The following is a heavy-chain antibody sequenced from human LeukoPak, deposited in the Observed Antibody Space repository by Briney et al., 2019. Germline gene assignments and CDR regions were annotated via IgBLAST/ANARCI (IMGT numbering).Heavy chain of an antibody. CDR1: GGSISSSSYY. CDR3: VRVGDLRYYYYMDV. Sequence: PSETLSLTCTVSGGSISSSSYYWGWIRHPPGKGLEWIGSIYYSGSTYYNPSLKSRVTISVDTSKNQFSLKLSSVTAADTAVYYCVRVGDLRYYYYMDVWGKGTTVTVSS. CDR2: IYYSGST. V-gene: IGHV4-39*07. D-gene: IGHD3-10*01. J-gene: IGHJ6*03.